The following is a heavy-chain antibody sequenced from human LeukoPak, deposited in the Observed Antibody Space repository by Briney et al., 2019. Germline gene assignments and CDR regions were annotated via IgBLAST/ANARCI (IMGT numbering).Heavy chain of an antibody. J-gene: IGHJ5*02. D-gene: IGHD2-2*02. V-gene: IGHV3-7*01. CDR3: ARGTLYQLLYLRGGWFDP. Sequence: GGSLRLSCAAPGFTFSSYWMSWVRQAPGKGLEWVANIKQDGSEKYYVDSVKGRFTISRDNAKNSLYLQMNSLRAEDTAVYYCARGTLYQLLYLRGGWFDPWGQGTLVTVSS. CDR2: IKQDGSEK. CDR1: GFTFSSYW.